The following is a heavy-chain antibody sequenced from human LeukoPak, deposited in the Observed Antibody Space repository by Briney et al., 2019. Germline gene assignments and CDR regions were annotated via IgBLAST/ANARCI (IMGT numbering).Heavy chain of an antibody. CDR3: ARDQPLAFWGGDCYSI. V-gene: IGHV4-30-4*08. D-gene: IGHD2-21*01. CDR1: GGSISSGDYY. CDR2: IYYSGST. Sequence: PSQTLSLTCTVSGGSISSGDYYWSWIRQPPGKGLEWIGYIYYSGSTYHNPSLKSRVTISVDTSKNQFSLKLSSVTAADTAVYYCARDQPLAFWGGDCYSIWGQGTMVTVSS. J-gene: IGHJ3*02.